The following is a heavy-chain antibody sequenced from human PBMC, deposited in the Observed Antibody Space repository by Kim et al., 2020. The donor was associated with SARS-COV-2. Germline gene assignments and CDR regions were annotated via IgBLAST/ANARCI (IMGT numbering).Heavy chain of an antibody. CDR1: GFTFSSYN. Sequence: GGSLRLSCVASGFTFSSYNMNWVRQAPGKGLEWVSSISGTSSYIYYADSMKGRFTISRDNAKNSLNLQMNSLRAEDTAVYYCARERGYSYGYADSWGQGALLSLSS. J-gene: IGHJ4*02. CDR2: ISGTSSYI. D-gene: IGHD5-18*01. V-gene: IGHV3-21*01. CDR3: ARERGYSYGYADS.